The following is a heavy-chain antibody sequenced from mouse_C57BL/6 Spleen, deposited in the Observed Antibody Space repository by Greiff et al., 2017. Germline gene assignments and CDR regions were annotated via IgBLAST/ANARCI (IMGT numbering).Heavy chain of an antibody. CDR3: SRECRRCFDF. CDR1: GYTFTSYW. Sequence: VQLQQPGAELVRPGSSVKLSCKASGYTFTSYWMDWVKQRPGQGLEWIGNIYPADSETHYNQKFKDKATLTVDKSSSTSYMQLSSLTSEDSAVYYCSRECRRCFDFWGTGTTVTVSS. CDR2: IYPADSET. V-gene: IGHV1-61*01. J-gene: IGHJ1*03.